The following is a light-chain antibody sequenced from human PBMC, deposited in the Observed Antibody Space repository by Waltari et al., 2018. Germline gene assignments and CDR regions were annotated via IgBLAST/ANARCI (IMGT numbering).Light chain of an antibody. CDR3: SSQSSNSVVL. CDR2: NVS. Sequence: QSALTQPASVSGSPGQSVTIFCTGTSNDVGGYNSVSWYQEHPGQAPRVIIYNVSDRPPGVSDRFSGSKSGNTASLTISGLQAEDEADYYCSSQSSNSVVLFGGGTKLTVL. CDR1: SNDVGGYNS. V-gene: IGLV2-14*01. J-gene: IGLJ2*01.